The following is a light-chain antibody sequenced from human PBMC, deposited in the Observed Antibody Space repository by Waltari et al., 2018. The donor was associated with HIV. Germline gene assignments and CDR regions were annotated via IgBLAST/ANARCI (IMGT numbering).Light chain of an antibody. J-gene: IGLJ1*01. CDR1: TWAKHQ. Sequence: SYELTQAPSVSVSPGQTARIPCSGATWAKHQAYWYQQTPGQAPELVMYQDTERPSGIPERFSGSRSGTTVTLTISRVQAADEADYYCQSIDSGGTFVFGTGTKVTVL. CDR2: QDT. V-gene: IGLV3-25*03. CDR3: QSIDSGGTFV.